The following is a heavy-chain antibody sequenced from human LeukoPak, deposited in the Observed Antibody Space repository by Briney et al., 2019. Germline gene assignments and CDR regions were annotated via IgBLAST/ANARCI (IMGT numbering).Heavy chain of an antibody. V-gene: IGHV3-20*04. Sequence: GGSLRLSCAASGFTFDDYGMSWVRQAPGKGLEWVSGINWNGGSTCYADSVKGRFTISRDNAKNSLYLKMNSLRAEDTALYYCARVGAPLRFLEWLLYGKYYFDYWGQGTLVTVSS. CDR2: INWNGGST. J-gene: IGHJ4*02. CDR3: ARVGAPLRFLEWLLYGKYYFDY. D-gene: IGHD3-3*01. CDR1: GFTFDDYG.